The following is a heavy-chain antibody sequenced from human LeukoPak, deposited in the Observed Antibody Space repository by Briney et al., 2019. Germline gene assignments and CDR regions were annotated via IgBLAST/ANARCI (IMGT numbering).Heavy chain of an antibody. D-gene: IGHD6-6*01. V-gene: IGHV4-59*01. CDR3: ARDWGVEGRPGYMDV. CDR2: IYYSGST. CDR1: GGSISNNY. Sequence: SETLSLTCTVSGGSISNNYWSWIRQPPGDGLQSIGYIYYSGSTNYNLSLKSRVTILVATSKNQVSLKLRSVTAADTAVYFCARDWGVEGRPGYMDVWGKGTTVTVSS. J-gene: IGHJ6*03.